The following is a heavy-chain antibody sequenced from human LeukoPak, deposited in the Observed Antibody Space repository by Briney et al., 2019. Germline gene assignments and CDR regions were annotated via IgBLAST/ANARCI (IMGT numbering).Heavy chain of an antibody. CDR3: VRQLSYYFDY. Sequence: SETLSLTCAVYGGSFSGYYWSWIRQPPGKGLEWIGEINHSGSTNYNPSLKSRVTISVDTSKNQFSLKLSSVTAADTAVYYCVRQLSYYFDYWGQGTLVTVSS. CDR2: INHSGST. CDR1: GGSFSGYY. J-gene: IGHJ4*02. D-gene: IGHD1-1*01. V-gene: IGHV4-34*01.